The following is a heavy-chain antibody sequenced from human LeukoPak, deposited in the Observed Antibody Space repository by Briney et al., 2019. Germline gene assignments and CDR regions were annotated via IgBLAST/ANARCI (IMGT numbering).Heavy chain of an antibody. CDR3: ARGVYIAAAQYGY. J-gene: IGHJ4*02. Sequence: PSQTLSLTCTVSGGSISSYYWSWIRQPPGKGLEWIGYIYYSGTTNYNPSLKSRVTISVDTSKNQFSLKLSSVTAADTAVYYCARGVYIAAAQYGYWGQGTLVTVSS. V-gene: IGHV4-59*01. CDR2: IYYSGTT. D-gene: IGHD6-13*01. CDR1: GGSISSYY.